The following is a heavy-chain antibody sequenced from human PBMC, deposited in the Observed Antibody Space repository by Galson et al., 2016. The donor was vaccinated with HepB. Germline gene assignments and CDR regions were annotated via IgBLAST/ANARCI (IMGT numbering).Heavy chain of an antibody. Sequence: SLRLSCAASGFTFSGYWMHWVRQAPGKGLVWVSRIRGDGSITSYADSVKGRFTISRDNAKNTLYLQMNSLRAEDTAVYYCTKSDYGDYWGQGTLVTVSS. CDR1: GFTFSGYW. CDR3: TKSDYGDY. J-gene: IGHJ4*02. V-gene: IGHV3-74*01. CDR2: IRGDGSIT.